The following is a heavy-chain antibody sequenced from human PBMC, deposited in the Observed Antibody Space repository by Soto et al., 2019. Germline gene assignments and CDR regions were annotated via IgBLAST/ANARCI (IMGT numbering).Heavy chain of an antibody. J-gene: IGHJ4*01. CDR3: ARHRYSTNGVCYTNLLYFDY. D-gene: IGHD2-8*01. Sequence: SETLSLTCTVSGGSISSSSYYWGWIRQPPGKGLEWIGSIYYSGSTYYNPSLKSRVTISVDTSKNQFSLKLSSVTAADTAVYYCARHRYSTNGVCYTNLLYFDYWGHGSLVTVSS. V-gene: IGHV4-39*01. CDR1: GGSISSSSYY. CDR2: IYYSGST.